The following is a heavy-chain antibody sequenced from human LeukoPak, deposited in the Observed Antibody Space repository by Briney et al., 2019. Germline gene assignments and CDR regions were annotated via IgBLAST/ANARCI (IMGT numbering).Heavy chain of an antibody. Sequence: GGSLRLSCAASGFTFSSYSMNWVRQAPGKGLEWVSSISSSSSYIYYADSVKGRFTSSRDNSKNTLYLQMNNLRAEDTAVYYCAKESRYYYGSGSFSSQFDYWGQGNLVTVSS. CDR1: GFTFSSYS. V-gene: IGHV3-21*04. CDR3: AKESRYYYGSGSFSSQFDY. CDR2: ISSSSSYI. J-gene: IGHJ4*02. D-gene: IGHD3-10*01.